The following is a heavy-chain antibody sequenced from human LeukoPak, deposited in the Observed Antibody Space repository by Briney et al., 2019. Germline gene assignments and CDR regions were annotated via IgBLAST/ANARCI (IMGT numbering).Heavy chain of an antibody. J-gene: IGHJ4*02. V-gene: IGHV3-23*01. D-gene: IGHD2-15*01. CDR1: GFTFSSYA. CDR2: LSGSGAST. Sequence: GGPLRLSCAASGFTFSSYAMSWVRQAPGKGLEWVSTLSGSGASTSYADSVKGRFTISRDNSKNTLYLQMNSLRAEDTARYYCAKQKGYCSGCSCYYSDYWGQGTLVTVSS. CDR3: AKQKGYCSGCSCYYSDY.